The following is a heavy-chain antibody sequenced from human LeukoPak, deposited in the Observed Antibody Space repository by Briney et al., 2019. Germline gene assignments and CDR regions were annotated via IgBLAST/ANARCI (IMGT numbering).Heavy chain of an antibody. Sequence: SETLSLTCAVYGGSFSDYYWSWIRQPPGKGLEWIGSIYYSGSTYYNPSLKSRVTISVDTSKNQFSLKLSSVTAADTAVYYCARLLDSSGYAWYFDLWGRGTLVTVSS. CDR3: ARLLDSSGYAWYFDL. D-gene: IGHD3-22*01. J-gene: IGHJ2*01. CDR1: GGSFSDYY. V-gene: IGHV4-34*01. CDR2: IYYSGST.